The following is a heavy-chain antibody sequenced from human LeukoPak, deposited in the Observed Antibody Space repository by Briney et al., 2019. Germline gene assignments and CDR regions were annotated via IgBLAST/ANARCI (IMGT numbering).Heavy chain of an antibody. CDR1: GLTFISLT. J-gene: IGHJ3*01. CDR3: AACIAASGYAFDV. CDR2: VSAYAGDT. D-gene: IGHD6-13*01. V-gene: IGHV1-18*01. Sequence: VASVKVSCKASGLTFISLTVSWVRQAPGQGLEWLGWVSAYAGDTQYAQTLQGRVSMTTNTSTSTAYMELKSLRSDDTAIHYCAACIAASGYAFDVWGQGTIITVSS.